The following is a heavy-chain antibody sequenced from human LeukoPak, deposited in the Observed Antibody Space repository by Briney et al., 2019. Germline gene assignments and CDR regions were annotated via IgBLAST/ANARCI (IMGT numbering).Heavy chain of an antibody. CDR2: IKQDGSEK. J-gene: IGHJ6*04. CDR3: AELGITMIGGV. V-gene: IGHV3-7*01. CDR1: GFIFSNYG. D-gene: IGHD3-10*02. Sequence: GGSLRLSCAASGFIFSNYGMSWVRQAPGKGLEWVANIKQDGSEKYYVDSVKGRFTISRDNAKNSLYLQMNSLRAEDTAVYYCAELGITMIGGVWGKETTVTISS.